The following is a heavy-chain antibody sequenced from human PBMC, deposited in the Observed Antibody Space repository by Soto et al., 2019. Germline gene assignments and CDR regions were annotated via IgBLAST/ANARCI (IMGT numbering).Heavy chain of an antibody. D-gene: IGHD6-6*01. CDR3: AHSRPPRLLDY. V-gene: IGHV2-5*02. Sequence: QITLKESGPTLVKPTQTLTLTCTFSGFSLSTSGVGVGWIRQPPGKALEWLALIYWDDDKRYSPSLNSRLTITTDTSNNQVVLTMTNMDPVDTATYYCAHSRPPRLLDYWGQGTLVTVSS. J-gene: IGHJ4*02. CDR2: IYWDDDK. CDR1: GFSLSTSGVG.